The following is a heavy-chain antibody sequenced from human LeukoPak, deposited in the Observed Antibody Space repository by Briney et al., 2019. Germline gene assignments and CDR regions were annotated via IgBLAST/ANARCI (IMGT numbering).Heavy chain of an antibody. D-gene: IGHD5-18*01. CDR2: IGSAGDT. Sequence: GGSLRLSCAASGFTFSSYDMHWVRQATGKGLEWVSAIGSAGDTYYPDSVKGRFTISRENAKNSFYLQMNSLRAGDTAVYYCARGFGYTFDYWGQGTLVTVSS. J-gene: IGHJ4*02. V-gene: IGHV3-13*04. CDR1: GFTFSSYD. CDR3: ARGFGYTFDY.